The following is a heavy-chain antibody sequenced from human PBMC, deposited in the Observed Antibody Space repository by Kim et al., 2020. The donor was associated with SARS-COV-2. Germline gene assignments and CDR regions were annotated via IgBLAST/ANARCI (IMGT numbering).Heavy chain of an antibody. Sequence: TYYADAEKDRFTISRHNSKSTLYLQMNSMRAEDTALYYCAREELFYGMDVWGQGTTVTVSS. V-gene: IGHV3-53*04. CDR3: AREELFYGMDV. J-gene: IGHJ6*02. CDR2: T. D-gene: IGHD1-7*01.